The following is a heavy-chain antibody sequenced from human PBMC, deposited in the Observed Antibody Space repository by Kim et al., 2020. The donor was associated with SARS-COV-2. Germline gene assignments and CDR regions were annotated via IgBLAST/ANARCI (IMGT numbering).Heavy chain of an antibody. Sequence: GGSLRLSCAASGFTFSSYDMHWVRQATGKGLEWVSAIGTAGDPYYPGSVKGRFTISRENAKNSLYLQMNSLRAGDTAVYYCARGASSYDFWSGYYADAFDIWGQGTMVTVSS. CDR3: ARGASSYDFWSGYYADAFDI. J-gene: IGHJ3*02. CDR2: IGTAGDP. CDR1: GFTFSSYD. D-gene: IGHD3-3*01. V-gene: IGHV3-13*05.